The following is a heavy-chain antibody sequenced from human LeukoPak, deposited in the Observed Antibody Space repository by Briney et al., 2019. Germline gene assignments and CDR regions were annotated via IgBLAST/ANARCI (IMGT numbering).Heavy chain of an antibody. CDR3: ATTTIRLGY. J-gene: IGHJ4*02. Sequence: SETLSLTCTVSGGSISSSSHYWGWIRQPPGKGLEWIGSMYYRGGTYHNPSLKSRVTISVDTSKNQFSLKLSSVTAADTAVYYCATTTIRLGYWGQGTLVTVSS. V-gene: IGHV4-39*07. CDR1: GGSISSSSHY. CDR2: MYYRGGT. D-gene: IGHD1-26*01.